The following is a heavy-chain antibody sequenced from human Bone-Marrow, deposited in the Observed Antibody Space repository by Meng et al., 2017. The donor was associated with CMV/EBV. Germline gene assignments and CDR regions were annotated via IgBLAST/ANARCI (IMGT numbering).Heavy chain of an antibody. J-gene: IGHJ3*02. CDR3: ARMPDVAPLQLWYNDAFDI. V-gene: IGHV1-69*05. CDR2: IIPIFGTA. CDR1: GGTFSSYA. D-gene: IGHD5-18*01. Sequence: SVKVSCKAFGGTFSSYAISWVRQAPGQGLEWMGGIIPIFGTANYAQKFQGRVTITTDESTSTAYMELSSLRSEDTAVYYCARMPDVAPLQLWYNDAFDIWGQGTMVTVSS.